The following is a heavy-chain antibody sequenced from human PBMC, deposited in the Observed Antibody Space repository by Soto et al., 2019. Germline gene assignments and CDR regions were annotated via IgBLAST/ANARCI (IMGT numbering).Heavy chain of an antibody. J-gene: IGHJ5*02. CDR1: GFTFSSYA. CDR2: ISGSGGST. V-gene: IGHV3-23*01. CDR3: AKDQDAAMVNWFDP. D-gene: IGHD5-18*01. Sequence: GGSLRLSCAASGFTFSSYAMSWVRQAPGKGLEWVSAISGSGGSTYYADSVKGRFTIFRDNSKNTLYLQMNSLRAEDTAVYYCAKDQDAAMVNWFDPWGQGTLVTVSS.